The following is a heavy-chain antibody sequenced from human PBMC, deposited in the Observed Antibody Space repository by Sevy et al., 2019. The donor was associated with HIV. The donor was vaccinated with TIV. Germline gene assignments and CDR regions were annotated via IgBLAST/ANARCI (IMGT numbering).Heavy chain of an antibody. V-gene: IGHV4-38-2*01. CDR3: ARGGAFTMVRGPFPFDY. CDR1: GYSISSGYY. CDR2: IYHSGST. Sequence: SETLSLTCAVSGYSISSGYYWGWIRQPPGKGLEWIGSIYHSGSTYYNPSLKSRVTISVDTSKNQFSLKLSSVTAADTAVYYCARGGAFTMVRGPFPFDYWGQGTLVTVSS. J-gene: IGHJ4*02. D-gene: IGHD3-10*01.